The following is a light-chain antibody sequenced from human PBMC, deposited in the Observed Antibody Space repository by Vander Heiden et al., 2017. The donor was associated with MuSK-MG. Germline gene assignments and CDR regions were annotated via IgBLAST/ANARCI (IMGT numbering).Light chain of an antibody. J-gene: IGKJ5*01. CDR1: QSVSSSY. Sequence: EIELTQSPGTLSLSPGERATLSCRASQSVSSSYLAWYQQKPGQAPRLLIYGASRRATGLPDRVNGSWSWTDFTLTIRRLEPEDFAVYYCQQYGSSPWITFGQGTRLEIK. CDR3: QQYGSSPWIT. CDR2: GAS. V-gene: IGKV3-20*01.